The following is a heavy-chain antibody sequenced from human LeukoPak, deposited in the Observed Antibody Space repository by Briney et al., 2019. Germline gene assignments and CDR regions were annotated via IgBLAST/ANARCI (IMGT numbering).Heavy chain of an antibody. Sequence: GGSLRLSCAASGFTFSSYSMNWVRQAPGKGLEWVSSISSSSSYIYYADSVKGRFTISRDNAKNSLYLQMNSLRAEDTAVYYCARDGLEDYYDSSGYLDYCGQGTLVTVSS. CDR3: ARDGLEDYYDSSGYLDY. D-gene: IGHD3-22*01. CDR2: ISSSSSYI. V-gene: IGHV3-21*01. CDR1: GFTFSSYS. J-gene: IGHJ4*02.